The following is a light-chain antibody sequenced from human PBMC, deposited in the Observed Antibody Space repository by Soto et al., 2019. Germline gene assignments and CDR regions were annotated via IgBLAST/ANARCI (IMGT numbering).Light chain of an antibody. CDR1: QSVSSN. J-gene: IGKJ4*01. CDR2: GAS. CDR3: QQYYAWPLT. V-gene: IGKV3-15*01. Sequence: EIVMTQSPDTLSVSPGERATLSCRASQSVSSNLAWYQQIPGQAPRLLIYGASTRATGFPARFSGSGSATEFTLTISNLQSEDFAVYYCQQYYAWPLTFGGGTKVDIK.